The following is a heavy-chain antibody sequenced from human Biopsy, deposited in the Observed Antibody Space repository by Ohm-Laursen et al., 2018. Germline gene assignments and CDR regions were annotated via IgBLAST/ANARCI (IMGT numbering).Heavy chain of an antibody. V-gene: IGHV4-59*01. CDR2: VYYTGRT. J-gene: IGHJ2*01. D-gene: IGHD3-22*01. CDR3: ARDRGFYSDRAVPGYFDL. CDR1: GAAISSYY. Sequence: GPLCLTCAVSGAAISSYYWSWIRQPPGKGLEWIGYVYYTGRTDYNPSLQSRVTISVHTSKNHFSLRFRSVSPADTAIYYCARDRGFYSDRAVPGYFDLWGRGTLVTVSS.